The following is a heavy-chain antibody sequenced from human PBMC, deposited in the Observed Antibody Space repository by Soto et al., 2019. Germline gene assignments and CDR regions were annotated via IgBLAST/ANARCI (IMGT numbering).Heavy chain of an antibody. CDR2: ISYDGSNK. D-gene: IGHD3-3*01. CDR3: AKDGGYDFWSVYYRYNWFAP. CDR1: GFTFSSYG. V-gene: IGHV3-30*18. Sequence: PGGSLRLSCAASGFTFSSYGMHWVRQAPGKGLEWVAVISYDGSNKYYADSVKGRFTISRDNSKNTLYLQMNSLRAEDTAVYYCAKDGGYDFWSVYYRYNWFAPWGQGTLVTVSS. J-gene: IGHJ5*02.